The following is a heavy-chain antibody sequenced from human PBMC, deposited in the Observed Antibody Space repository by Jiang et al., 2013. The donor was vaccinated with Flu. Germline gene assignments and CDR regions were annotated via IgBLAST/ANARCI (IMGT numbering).Heavy chain of an antibody. CDR1: GGSISSGGYY. D-gene: IGHD3-22*01. CDR2: IYYSGST. Sequence: GPGLVKPSQTLSLTCTVSGGSISSGGYYWSWIRQHPGKGLEWIGYIYYSGSTYYNPSLKSRVTISVDTSKNQFSLKLSSVTAADTAVYYCARGEVPDTYYYDSSGYYRYYYYGMDVWGQGTTVTVSS. V-gene: IGHV4-31*03. CDR3: ARGEVPDTYYYDSSGYYRYYYYGMDV. J-gene: IGHJ6*02.